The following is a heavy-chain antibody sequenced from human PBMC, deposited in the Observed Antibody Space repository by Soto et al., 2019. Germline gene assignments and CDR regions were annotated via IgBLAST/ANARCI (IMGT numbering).Heavy chain of an antibody. CDR2: INNDGSST. CDR1: GFTFSSYW. CDR3: TRGGYMHAFDM. J-gene: IGHJ3*02. Sequence: GGSLRLSCAASGFTFSSYWMHWVRQAPGKGLVWVSRINNDGSSTRYADSVKGRFTISRDNAKKKLNLQMNSLRAEDTAVYFCTRGGYMHAFDMWGQGTMVTVSS. D-gene: IGHD6-13*01. V-gene: IGHV3-74*01.